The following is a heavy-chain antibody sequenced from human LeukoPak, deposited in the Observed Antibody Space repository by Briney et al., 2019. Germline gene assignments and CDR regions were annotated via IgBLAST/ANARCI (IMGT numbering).Heavy chain of an antibody. Sequence: GGSLRLSCAASGLTFSTYGMHWVRQAPGKGLEWVACIRYDGSNKYYGDSVKGRFTISRDNSKNTLYLQVNSLRAEDTAVYYCAKDLLDYGDFFNAFDIWGPGTVVTVSS. CDR2: IRYDGSNK. CDR3: AKDLLDYGDFFNAFDI. CDR1: GLTFSTYG. D-gene: IGHD4-17*01. V-gene: IGHV3-30*02. J-gene: IGHJ3*02.